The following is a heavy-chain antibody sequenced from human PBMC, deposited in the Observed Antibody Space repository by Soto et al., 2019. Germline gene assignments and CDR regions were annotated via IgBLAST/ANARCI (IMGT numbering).Heavy chain of an antibody. CDR3: ARSGGEYYFDY. CDR1: GFTFSSYE. D-gene: IGHD2-15*01. Sequence: GGSLRLSCAASGFTFSSYEMNWVRQAPGKGLEWVSYISSSGSTIHYADSVKGRFTISRDNAKNSLYLQMNSLRAEDTAVYYCARSGGEYYFDYWGQGTLVTVS. J-gene: IGHJ4*02. V-gene: IGHV3-48*03. CDR2: ISSSGSTI.